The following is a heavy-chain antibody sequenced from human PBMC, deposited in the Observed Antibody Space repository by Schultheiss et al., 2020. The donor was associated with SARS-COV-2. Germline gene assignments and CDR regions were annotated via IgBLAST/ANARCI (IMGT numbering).Heavy chain of an antibody. CDR1: GGSISSGYY. D-gene: IGHD5-12*01. J-gene: IGHJ4*02. V-gene: IGHV4-38-2*02. CDR2: IYHSGST. Sequence: SETLSLTCTVSGGSISSGYYWGWIRQPPGKGLEWIGSIYHSGSTNYNPSLKSRVTISVDTSKNQFSLKLSSVTAADTAVYYCAREGIVATIWGQGTLVTVSS. CDR3: AREGIVATI.